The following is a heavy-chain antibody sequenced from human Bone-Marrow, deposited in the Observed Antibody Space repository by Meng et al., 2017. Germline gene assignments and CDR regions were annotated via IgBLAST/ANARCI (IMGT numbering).Heavy chain of an antibody. Sequence: QVQLVQSGAEVKKPGSSVKVSCKASGRTFSSYAISWVRQAPGQGLEWKGGIIPILGIANYEQKFQGRVTITADKSTSTAYMELSSLRSEDTAVYYCARSYQLLYDYYYYYGMDVWGQGTTVTSP. CDR1: GRTFSSYA. D-gene: IGHD2-2*02. J-gene: IGHJ6*02. CDR2: IIPILGIA. CDR3: ARSYQLLYDYYYYYGMDV. V-gene: IGHV1-69*10.